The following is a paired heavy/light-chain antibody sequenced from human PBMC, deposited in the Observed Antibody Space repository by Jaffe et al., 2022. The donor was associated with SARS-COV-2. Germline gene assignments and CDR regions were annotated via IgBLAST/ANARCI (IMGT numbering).Heavy chain of an antibody. CDR3: ARPSGVTAIFRFAFDI. V-gene: IGHV3-23*04. CDR1: GFTFGIYA. D-gene: IGHD2-21*02. Sequence: EVQLVESGGGLVQPGGSLRLSCAASGFTFGIYAMSWVRQAPGKGLEWVSATSGGGGNTYYADSVTGRFTISRDNSKNTVYLQLNSLRADDTAVYYCARPSGVTAIFRFAFDIWGQGTMVTVSS. CDR2: TSGGGGNT. J-gene: IGHJ3*02.
Light chain of an antibody. CDR3: SSYTSSNTYA. CDR2: DVR. CDR1: SSDVGGYNY. Sequence: QSALTQPASVSGSPGQSITISCTGTSSDVGGYNYVSWYQQHPGKAPKLMIYDVRNRPSGVSNRFSGSKSGNMASLTISGLQAEDEADYYCSSYTSSNTYAFGTGTKVTVL. J-gene: IGLJ1*01. V-gene: IGLV2-14*03.